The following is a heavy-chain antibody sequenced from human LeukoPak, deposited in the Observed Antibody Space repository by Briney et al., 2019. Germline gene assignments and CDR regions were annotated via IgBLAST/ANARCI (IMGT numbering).Heavy chain of an antibody. J-gene: IGHJ4*02. D-gene: IGHD5-24*01. CDR1: GFTFDDYT. CDR3: TKETESQRSFDY. Sequence: GGSLRLSCAASGFTFDDYTMHWVRQAPGKGLEWVSLFSWDGGSKYYADSVKGRFTISRDNSKNSLYLQMNSLRTEDTALYYCTKETESQRSFDYWGQGTLVTVSS. CDR2: FSWDGGSK. V-gene: IGHV3-43*01.